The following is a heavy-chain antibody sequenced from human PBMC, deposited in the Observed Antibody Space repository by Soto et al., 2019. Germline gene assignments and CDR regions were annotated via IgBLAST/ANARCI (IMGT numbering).Heavy chain of an antibody. D-gene: IGHD3-10*01. V-gene: IGHV3-33*01. CDR2: IWYDGSNK. J-gene: IGHJ5*02. Sequence: PGGSLRLSCAASGFTFSSYGMHWVRQAPGKGLEWVAVIWYDGSNKYYADSVKGRFTISRDNSKNTLYLQMNSLRAEDTAVYYCARDKGMVRGVKLLRVSNWFDPWGQGTLVTVSS. CDR3: ARDKGMVRGVKLLRVSNWFDP. CDR1: GFTFSSYG.